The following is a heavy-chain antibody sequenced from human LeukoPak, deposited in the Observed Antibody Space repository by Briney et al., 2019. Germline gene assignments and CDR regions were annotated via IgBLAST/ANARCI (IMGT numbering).Heavy chain of an antibody. J-gene: IGHJ6*03. CDR1: GYTFTGYY. D-gene: IGHD3-3*01. CDR3: ARTTLRFLSYYMDV. V-gene: IGHV1-2*02. CDR2: INPNSGGT. Sequence: ASVKVSCKASGYTFTGYYMHWVRQAPGQGLEWMGWINPNSGGTNYAQKFQGRVTMTRDTSISTAYMELSRLRSDDTAVYYCARTTLRFLSYYMDVWGKGTTVTVSS.